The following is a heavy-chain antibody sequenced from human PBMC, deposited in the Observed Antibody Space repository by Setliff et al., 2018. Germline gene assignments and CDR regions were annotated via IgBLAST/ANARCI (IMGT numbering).Heavy chain of an antibody. Sequence: TLSLTCTVSGGSISSGGYYWSWIRQHPGKGLEWIGYIYYSGSTYYNPSLKSRVTISVDTSKNQFSLKLSSVTPADTAVYYCARVARVVLSRNAFDIWGQGTMVTVSS. V-gene: IGHV4-31*03. CDR1: GGSISSGGYY. D-gene: IGHD2-2*01. J-gene: IGHJ3*02. CDR2: IYYSGST. CDR3: ARVARVVLSRNAFDI.